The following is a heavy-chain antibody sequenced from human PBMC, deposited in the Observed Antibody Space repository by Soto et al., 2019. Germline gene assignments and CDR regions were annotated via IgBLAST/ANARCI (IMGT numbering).Heavy chain of an antibody. CDR1: GYSFINYW. D-gene: IGHD3-22*01. CDR2: VNPGDSDT. V-gene: IGHV5-51*01. CDR3: GTPDSTGYFAY. Sequence: GESLKISCKGSGYSFINYWVTWVRQMPGKGLEWMGIVNPGDSDTSYSPPFQGQVTGSADKSISTAYLHWSSLNASNTAIYYCGTPDSTGYFAYWGQGTLVTVSS. J-gene: IGHJ4*02.